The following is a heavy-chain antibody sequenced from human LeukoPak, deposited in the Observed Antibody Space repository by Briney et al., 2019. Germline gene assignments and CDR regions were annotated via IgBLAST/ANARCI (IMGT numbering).Heavy chain of an antibody. CDR1: GGSISSGSYY. CDR3: ARGPGRLEYCSGGSCQGYWFDP. D-gene: IGHD2-15*01. V-gene: IGHV4-61*02. J-gene: IGHJ5*02. Sequence: PSQTLSLTCTVSGGSISSGSYYWSWIRQPAGKGLEWIGRIYTSGSTNYNPSLKSRVTISVDTSKNQFSLKLSSVTAADTAVYYCARGPGRLEYCSGGSCQGYWFDPWGQGTLVTVSS. CDR2: IYTSGST.